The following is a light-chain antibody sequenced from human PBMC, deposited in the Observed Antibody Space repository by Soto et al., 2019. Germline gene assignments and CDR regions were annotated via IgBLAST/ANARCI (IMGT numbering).Light chain of an antibody. CDR2: EVI. V-gene: IGLV2-14*01. CDR3: SSFTSSSTRV. CDR1: SSDVGGYDY. Sequence: QSALTQPASVSGSPGQSITISCTGTSSDVGGYDYVSWFQQHPGRAPKLLIYEVINRPSGVSIRFSGSKSGNTASLTISGLQAEDEADFYCSSFTSSSTRVFGGGTKVTVL. J-gene: IGLJ3*02.